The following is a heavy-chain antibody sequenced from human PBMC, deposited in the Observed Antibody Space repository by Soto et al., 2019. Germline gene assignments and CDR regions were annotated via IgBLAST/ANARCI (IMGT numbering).Heavy chain of an antibody. V-gene: IGHV3-11*04. CDR2: ISSGSKTI. CDR3: AREDILGVRSFDY. CDR1: GFTFSDYY. Sequence: QVQLVESGGGLVKPGGSLRLSCAASGFTFSDYYMSWIRQAPGKGLEWVSYISSGSKTIYYAESVKGRFTVSRDNARNSQYLQMNSLRDEDTAVYYCAREDILGVRSFDYWGQGTLVTVSS. J-gene: IGHJ4*02. D-gene: IGHD3-9*01.